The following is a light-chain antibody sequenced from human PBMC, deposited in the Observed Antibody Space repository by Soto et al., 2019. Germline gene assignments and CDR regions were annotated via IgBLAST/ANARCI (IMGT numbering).Light chain of an antibody. V-gene: IGKV1-16*01. Sequence: DIQMTQSPSSVSASVGDRVTITCRASQGIANSLAWFQQKPGKAPESLIYDVSSLQSGVPSRFRGSGSGTDFTLTITTLQPEDFATYYCQQYNEYPFTFGQGTRLEIK. CDR1: QGIANS. CDR3: QQYNEYPFT. CDR2: DVS. J-gene: IGKJ5*01.